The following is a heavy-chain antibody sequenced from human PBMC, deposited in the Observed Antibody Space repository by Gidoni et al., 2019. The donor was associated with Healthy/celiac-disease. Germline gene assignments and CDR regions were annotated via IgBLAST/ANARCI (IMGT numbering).Heavy chain of an antibody. V-gene: IGHV3-20*01. CDR2: INCNGGRT. CDR3: ARVGGIASAGVFDY. Sequence: EVQLVESGGGVVRPGGSLRLSCAASGFTFADYGMSWARQAPGKGLEWVSGINCNGGRTGYADSVNGRFTISRDNAKKSLDLQMNSLRAEDTALYHGARVGGIASAGVFDYWGQGTLVTVSS. CDR1: GFTFADYG. D-gene: IGHD6-13*01. J-gene: IGHJ4*02.